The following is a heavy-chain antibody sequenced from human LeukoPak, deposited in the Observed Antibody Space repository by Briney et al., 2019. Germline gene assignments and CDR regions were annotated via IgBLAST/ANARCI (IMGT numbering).Heavy chain of an antibody. CDR1: GFTVSSNY. Sequence: QPGGSLRLSCAASGFTVSSNYMSWVRQAPGKGLEWVSVIYSGGSTYYADPVKGRFTISRHNSKNTLYLQMNSLGAEDTAVYYCAISRDGYNNLYFDYWGQGTLVTVSS. D-gene: IGHD5-24*01. CDR3: AISRDGYNNLYFDY. CDR2: IYSGGST. J-gene: IGHJ4*02. V-gene: IGHV3-53*04.